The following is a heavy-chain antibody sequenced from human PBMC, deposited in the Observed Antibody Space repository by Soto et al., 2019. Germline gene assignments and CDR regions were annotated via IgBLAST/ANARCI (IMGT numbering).Heavy chain of an antibody. CDR2: INHSGST. CDR1: GGSFSGYY. Sequence: SETLSLTCAVYGGSFSGYYWSWIRQPPGKGLEWIGEINHSGSTNYNPSLKSRVTISVDTSKNQFSLKLSSVTAADTAVYYCARGRYVLLWFGELSTYWFDPWGQGTLVTVSS. J-gene: IGHJ5*02. CDR3: ARGRYVLLWFGELSTYWFDP. D-gene: IGHD3-10*01. V-gene: IGHV4-34*01.